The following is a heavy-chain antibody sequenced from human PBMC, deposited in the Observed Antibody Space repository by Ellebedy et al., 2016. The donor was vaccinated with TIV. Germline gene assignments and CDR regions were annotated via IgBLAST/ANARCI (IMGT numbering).Heavy chain of an antibody. D-gene: IGHD3-16*01. Sequence: SETLSLXCTVSGASISTYSWTWIRQPPGKGLAWVGYFFRGGDTNYNPSLESRVFMSIDTSRNQFSLSPSSVTAADTGLYFCASFDYDVEGYYGLDVWGQGTTVTVSS. J-gene: IGHJ6*02. CDR3: ASFDYDVEGYYGLDV. CDR1: GASISTYS. V-gene: IGHV4-59*13. CDR2: FFRGGDT.